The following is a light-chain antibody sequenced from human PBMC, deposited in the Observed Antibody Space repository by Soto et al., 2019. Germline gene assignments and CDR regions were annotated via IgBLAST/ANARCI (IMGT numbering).Light chain of an antibody. CDR3: NAQADNGKHV. J-gene: IGLJ1*01. V-gene: IGLV2-8*01. CDR1: SNDVGHSSF. Sequence: QSALTQPPSASGSPGQSVTISCTGNSNDVGHSSFISWYQQHPGKGPKLIIYEVSKRPSGVPDRFSGSKSGNTASLSVSGLQDEDEADYFCNAQADNGKHVSGTGTKVTVL. CDR2: EVS.